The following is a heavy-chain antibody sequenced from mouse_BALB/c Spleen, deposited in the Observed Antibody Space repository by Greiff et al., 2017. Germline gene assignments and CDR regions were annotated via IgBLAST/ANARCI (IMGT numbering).Heavy chain of an antibody. CDR2: ISNGGGST. Sequence: EVKLVESGAGLVQPGGSLKLSCAASGFTFSSYTMSWVRQTPGKRLEWVAYISNGGGSTYYPDTVKGRFTISRDNTKNTLYLQMSRLKSEDTAMYYWAKLGRLYDFDYWGQGTTLTVSS. J-gene: IGHJ2*01. CDR1: GFTFSSYT. V-gene: IGHV5-12-2*01. CDR3: AKLGRLYDFDY. D-gene: IGHD4-1*01.